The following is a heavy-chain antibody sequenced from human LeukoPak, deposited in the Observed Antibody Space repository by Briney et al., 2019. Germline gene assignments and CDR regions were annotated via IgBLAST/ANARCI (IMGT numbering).Heavy chain of an antibody. V-gene: IGHV1-69*05. Sequence: SVKVSCKASGGTFSSYAISWVRQAPGQGLEWMERIIPIFGTANYAQKFQGRVTITTDESTSTAYMELSSLRSEDTAVYYCARGSNYDYYYMDVWGKGTTVTVSS. J-gene: IGHJ6*03. CDR1: GGTFSSYA. CDR2: IIPIFGTA. CDR3: ARGSNYDYYYMDV. D-gene: IGHD4-11*01.